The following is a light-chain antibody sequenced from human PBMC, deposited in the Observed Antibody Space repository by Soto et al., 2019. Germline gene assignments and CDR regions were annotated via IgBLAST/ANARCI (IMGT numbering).Light chain of an antibody. CDR2: RIN. CDR3: ASWDDSLSGLV. J-gene: IGLJ3*02. Sequence: QSVLTQPPSASGTPGQRVTISCSGSRSNIGSNYVYWYKQLPGTAPKVLIYRINQRPSGVPDRFSGSRSGTSASLAISGLRSDDEADYYCASWDDSLSGLVFGGGTKLTVL. V-gene: IGLV1-47*01. CDR1: RSNIGSNY.